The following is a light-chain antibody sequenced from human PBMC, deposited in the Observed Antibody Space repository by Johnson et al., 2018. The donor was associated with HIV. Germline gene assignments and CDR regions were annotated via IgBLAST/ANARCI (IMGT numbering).Light chain of an antibody. CDR3: GAWVSSLNAYV. CDR1: SSNIESDY. V-gene: IGLV1-51*01. Sequence: QSVLTQPPSVSAAPGQKVDISCSGSSSNIESDYVSWYQQLPGTAPKLLIYDNNKRPSGIPDRFFGSKSGTSATLDITTLPTGDEGEYYCGAWVSSLNAYVFGTGTKVTVL. CDR2: DNN. J-gene: IGLJ1*01.